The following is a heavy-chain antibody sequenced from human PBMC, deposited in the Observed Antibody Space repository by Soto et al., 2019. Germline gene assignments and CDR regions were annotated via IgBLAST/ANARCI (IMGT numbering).Heavy chain of an antibody. V-gene: IGHV1-3*01. CDR3: TIFHSHGMDV. D-gene: IGHD3-3*01. CDR2: INAANGDT. CDR1: GYDFIAYA. J-gene: IGHJ6*02. Sequence: QVELAQSGAEVKKPGASVKISCKTSGYDFIAYALHWVRQAPGQRPEWMGWINAANGDTKYSQKFQGRVTMTAATSASTGYLVRRSLKSDDTAVYYCTIFHSHGMDVWGQGTNVTVSS.